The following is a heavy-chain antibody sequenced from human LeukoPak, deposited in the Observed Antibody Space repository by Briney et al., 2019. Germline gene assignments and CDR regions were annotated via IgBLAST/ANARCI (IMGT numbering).Heavy chain of an antibody. CDR1: GYSFTNYW. Sequence: GESLKISCKTSGYSFTNYWIGWVRQMPGKGLECMGIIYPGDSDTRYSPSFQGQVTISADKSISTAYLHWSSLKASDTAMYYCAKLWAYSSSWYGFFDYWGQGTLVTVSS. V-gene: IGHV5-51*01. D-gene: IGHD6-13*01. CDR3: AKLWAYSSSWYGFFDY. CDR2: IYPGDSDT. J-gene: IGHJ4*02.